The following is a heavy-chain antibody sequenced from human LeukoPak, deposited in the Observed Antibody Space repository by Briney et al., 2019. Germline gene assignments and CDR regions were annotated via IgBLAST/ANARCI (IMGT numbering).Heavy chain of an antibody. D-gene: IGHD2-15*01. Sequence: ASVTVSCKVSGYTLTELSMHWVRQAPGKGLEWMGWINPNSGGTNYAQKFQGRVTMTRDTSISTAYMELSRLRSDDTAVYYCARDLSHCSGGSCYSPYYYMDVWGKGTTVTVSS. J-gene: IGHJ6*03. V-gene: IGHV1-2*02. CDR3: ARDLSHCSGGSCYSPYYYMDV. CDR1: GYTLTELS. CDR2: INPNSGGT.